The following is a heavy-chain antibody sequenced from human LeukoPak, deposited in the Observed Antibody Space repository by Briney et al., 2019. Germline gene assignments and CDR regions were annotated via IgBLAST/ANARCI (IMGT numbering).Heavy chain of an antibody. D-gene: IGHD3-3*01. J-gene: IGHJ4*02. CDR3: ARRITIFGDFDY. CDR1: GGSFSGYY. V-gene: IGHV4-34*01. CDR2: INHSGST. Sequence: SETLSLTCAVYGGSFSGYYWSWIRQPPGKGLEWIGEINHSGSTNYNPSLKSRVTISVDTSKNQFSLKLSSVTAADTAVYYCARRITIFGDFDYWGQGTLVTVSS.